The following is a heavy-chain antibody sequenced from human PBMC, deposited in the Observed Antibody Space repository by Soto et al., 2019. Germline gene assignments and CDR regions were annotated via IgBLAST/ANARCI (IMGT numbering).Heavy chain of an antibody. CDR1: GITFSSNT. D-gene: IGHD2-8*01. V-gene: IGHV3-21*06. Sequence: DVQVVESGGGLVKPGGSLRLSCAVSGITFSSNTMNWVRQAPGKGLEWVSSISGSGSYVYYADSVKGRFTISRDNAKTSLFLEMNSLRAEDTAVYYCARYRCPNGGCYFRHWGHGTLVIVYS. CDR3: ARYRCPNGGCYFRH. J-gene: IGHJ4*01. CDR2: ISGSGSYV.